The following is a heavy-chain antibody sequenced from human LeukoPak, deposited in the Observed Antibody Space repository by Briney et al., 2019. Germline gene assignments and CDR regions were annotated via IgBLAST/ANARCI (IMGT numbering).Heavy chain of an antibody. CDR3: TKDLRVAPSRYYYYYGMDV. D-gene: IGHD2-2*01. CDR1: GFTFSSYG. J-gene: IGHJ6*02. CDR2: ISYDGSNK. V-gene: IGHV3-30*18. Sequence: GGSLRLSCAASGFTFSSYGMHWVRQAPGKGLEWVAVISYDGSNKYYADSVKGRFTISRDNSKNTLYLQMNSLRAEDTAVYYCTKDLRVAPSRYYYYYGMDVWGQGTTVTVSS.